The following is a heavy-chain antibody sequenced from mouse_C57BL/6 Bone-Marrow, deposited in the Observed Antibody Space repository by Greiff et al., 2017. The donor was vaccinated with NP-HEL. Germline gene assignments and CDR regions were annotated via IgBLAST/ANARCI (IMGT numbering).Heavy chain of an antibody. V-gene: IGHV1-81*01. CDR2: IYPRSGNT. D-gene: IGHD1-1*01. J-gene: IGHJ2*01. Sequence: QVQLQQSGAELARPGASVKLSCKASGYTFTSYGISWVKQRTGQGLEWIGEIYPRSGNTYYNEKFKGKATLTADKSSSTAYMELRSLTSEDSAVYFCARSPFTTVVAGVDYWGQGTTLTVSS. CDR3: ARSPFTTVVAGVDY. CDR1: GYTFTSYG.